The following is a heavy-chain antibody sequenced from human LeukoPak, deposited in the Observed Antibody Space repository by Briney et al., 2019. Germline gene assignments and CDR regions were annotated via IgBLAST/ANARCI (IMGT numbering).Heavy chain of an antibody. CDR3: ARDYILPLETDNGDGFAI. CDR1: GYTFRQYS. D-gene: IGHD3-3*02. CDR2: VSPSHTTR. J-gene: IGHJ3*02. V-gene: IGHV1-18*01. Sequence: VASVKVSCKASGYTFRQYSISWVRQAPGKGFEWMGWVSPSHTTRVYAQEFQGRVTMTAATNTNTVSMELRSLRFDDTAVYFCARDYILPLETDNGDGFAIWGQGTVVTVSS.